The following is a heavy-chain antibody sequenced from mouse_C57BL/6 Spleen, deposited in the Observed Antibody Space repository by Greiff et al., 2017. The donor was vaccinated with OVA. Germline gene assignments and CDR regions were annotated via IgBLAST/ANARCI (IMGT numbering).Heavy chain of an antibody. CDR3: ARGGGYYSYWYFDV. CDR2: ISYDGSN. Sequence: EVKLVESGPGLVKPSQSLSLTCSVTGYSITSGYYWNWIRQFPGNKLEWMGYISYDGSNNYNPSLKNRISITRDTSKNQFFLKLNSVTTEDTATDYGARGGGYYSYWYFDVWGTGTTVTVSS. D-gene: IGHD2-3*01. J-gene: IGHJ1*03. CDR1: GYSITSGYY. V-gene: IGHV3-6*01.